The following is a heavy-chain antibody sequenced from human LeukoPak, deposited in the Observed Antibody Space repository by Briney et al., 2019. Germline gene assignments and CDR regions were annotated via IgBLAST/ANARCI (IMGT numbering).Heavy chain of an antibody. D-gene: IGHD6-6*01. CDR2: ISGSGGST. J-gene: IGHJ4*02. V-gene: IGHV3-23*01. CDR3: AKVPQYSSPYYFDY. CDR1: GFTFSSYA. Sequence: LPGGSLRLSCAASGFTFSSYAMSWVRQAPGKGLEWVSAISGSGGSTYYADSVKGRFTISRDSSKNTLYLQMNSLRAEDTAVYYCAKVPQYSSPYYFDYWGQGTLVTVSS.